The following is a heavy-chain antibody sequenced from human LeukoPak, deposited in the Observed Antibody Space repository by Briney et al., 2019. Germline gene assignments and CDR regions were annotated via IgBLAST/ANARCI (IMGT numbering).Heavy chain of an antibody. CDR3: AREASLCRGIFLTPYGLDV. J-gene: IGHJ6*04. D-gene: IGHD3-10*01. CDR2: ISYNENT. CDR1: GGSVSSGTYY. Sequence: PSETLSLTCTVSGGSVSSGTYYWTWIRQPPGKGLEWIAYISYNENTNYNPSLKSRLTISLDTSKNQFSLRLSSVTAADTAVYYSAREASLCRGIFLTPYGLDVWGKGSPLTVSS. V-gene: IGHV4-61*01.